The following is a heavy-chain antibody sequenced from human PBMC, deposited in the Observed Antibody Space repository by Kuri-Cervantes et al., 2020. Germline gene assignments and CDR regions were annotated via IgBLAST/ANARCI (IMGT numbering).Heavy chain of an antibody. D-gene: IGHD6-13*01. V-gene: IGHV3-30-3*01. J-gene: IGHJ5*02. CDR1: GFTFSTYA. CDR2: ISNDGSNK. Sequence: LSLTCAASGFTFSTYAMHWVRQAPGKGLEWVAVISNDGSNKYYVDSVKGRFTISRDNARNSLYLQINSLRAEDTAVYYCARDGGSSWYLSYVGWFDPWGQGTLVTVSS. CDR3: ARDGGSSWYLSYVGWFDP.